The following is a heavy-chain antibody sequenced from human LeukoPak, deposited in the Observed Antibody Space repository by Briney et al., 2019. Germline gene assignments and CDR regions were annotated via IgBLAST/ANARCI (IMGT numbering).Heavy chain of an antibody. CDR2: ISYSGST. V-gene: IGHV4-59*02. CDR3: ARKTRLHSGSYSNDAFDI. Sequence: PQTLSLACPVSGGSVSSYCRSWVRHPPGKVLEWVGYISYSGSTDYTPSPKSRVTISLDTSKNQFSLRLSSVTAADTAVYYCARKTRLHSGSYSNDAFDIWGQGTMVTVSS. CDR1: GGSVSSYC. D-gene: IGHD1-26*01. J-gene: IGHJ3*02.